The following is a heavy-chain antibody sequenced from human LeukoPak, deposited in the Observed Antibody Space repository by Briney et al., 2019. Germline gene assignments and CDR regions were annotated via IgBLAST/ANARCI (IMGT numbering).Heavy chain of an antibody. D-gene: IGHD3-22*01. CDR3: ASTTYYYDSSGYGWYFDL. V-gene: IGHV3-11*04. CDR2: ISSSGNTI. J-gene: IGHJ2*01. Sequence: GGSLRLSCAASGFTFSDYYMSWIRQAPGKGLEWVSYISSSGNTIYYADSVKGRFTISRDNAKNSLYLQMNSLRAEDTAVYYCASTTYYYDSSGYGWYFDLWGRGTLVTVSS. CDR1: GFTFSDYY.